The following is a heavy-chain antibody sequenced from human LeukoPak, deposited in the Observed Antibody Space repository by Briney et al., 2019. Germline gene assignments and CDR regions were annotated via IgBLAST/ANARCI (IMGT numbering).Heavy chain of an antibody. J-gene: IGHJ5*02. V-gene: IGHV3-30*02. CDR1: GFTFSSYG. Sequence: GGSLRLSCAASGFTFSSYGMHWVRQAPGKGLEWVAFIRYDGSNKYYADSVKGRFTISRDNSKNTLYLQMNSLRAEDTAVYYCANGPSTNYYDSSGYSSWGQGTLVTVSS. CDR2: IRYDGSNK. CDR3: ANGPSTNYYDSSGYSS. D-gene: IGHD3-22*01.